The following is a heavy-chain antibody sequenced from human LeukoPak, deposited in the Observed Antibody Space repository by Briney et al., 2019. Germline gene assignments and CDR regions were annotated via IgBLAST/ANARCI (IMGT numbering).Heavy chain of an antibody. CDR1: GGSFSGYY. Sequence: SETLSLTCAVYGGSFSGYYWSWIRQPPGKGLEWIGEINHSGSTNYNPSLKSRVTISVDTSKNQFSLKLSSVTAADTAVYYCARADSSGWATRYFQHWGQGTLVTVSS. V-gene: IGHV4-34*01. CDR3: ARADSSGWATRYFQH. J-gene: IGHJ1*01. D-gene: IGHD6-19*01. CDR2: INHSGST.